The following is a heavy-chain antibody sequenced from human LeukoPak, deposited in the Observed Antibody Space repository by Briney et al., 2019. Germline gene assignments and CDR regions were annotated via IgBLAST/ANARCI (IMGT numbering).Heavy chain of an antibody. CDR2: IYYSGST. J-gene: IGHJ4*02. D-gene: IGHD4-17*01. CDR1: GGSISSYY. CDR3: ARVHYGVWKEGGLDY. V-gene: IGHV4-59*01. Sequence: SETLSLTCTVSGGSISSYYWSWIRQPPGKGLEWLGYIYYSGSTNYNPSLKSRVTISVDTSKNQFSLKLSSVTAADTAVYYCARVHYGVWKEGGLDYWGQGTLVTVSS.